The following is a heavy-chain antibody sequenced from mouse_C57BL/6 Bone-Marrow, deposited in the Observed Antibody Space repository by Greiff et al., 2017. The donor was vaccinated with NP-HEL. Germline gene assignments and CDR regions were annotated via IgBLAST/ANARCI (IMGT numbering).Heavy chain of an antibody. D-gene: IGHD1-1*01. CDR1: GFSLTSYG. V-gene: IGHV2-2*01. CDR2: IWSGGST. J-gene: IGHJ2*01. CDR3: ARNAPFITTVVATSYYFDY. Sequence: VKLMESGPGLVQPSQSLSITCTVSGFSLTSYGVHWVRQSPGKGLEWLGVIWSGGSTDYNAAFISRLSISKDNSKSQVFFKMNSLQADDTAIYYCARNAPFITTVVATSYYFDYWGQGTTLTVSS.